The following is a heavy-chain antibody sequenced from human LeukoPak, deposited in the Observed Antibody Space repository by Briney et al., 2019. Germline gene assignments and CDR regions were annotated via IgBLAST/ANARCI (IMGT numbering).Heavy chain of an antibody. CDR2: ISSSSSYI. D-gene: IGHD3-22*01. Sequence: GGSLRLSCAASGFTFDDYAMHWVRQAPGKGLEWVSSISSSSSYIYYAGSVKGRFTISRDNAKNSLYLQMNSLRAEDTAVYYCAREDSSVLDIWGQGTMVTVSS. V-gene: IGHV3-21*01. CDR1: GFTFDDYA. J-gene: IGHJ3*02. CDR3: AREDSSVLDI.